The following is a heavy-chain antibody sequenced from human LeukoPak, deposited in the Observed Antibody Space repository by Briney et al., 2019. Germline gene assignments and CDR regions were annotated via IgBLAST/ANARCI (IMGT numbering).Heavy chain of an antibody. CDR2: IYYSGST. J-gene: IGHJ4*02. D-gene: IGHD1-26*01. Sequence: SETLSLTCTVSGNSISSYYWSWIRQLPGKGLEWIGYIYYSGSTNYNPSLKSRVTISVDTSKNQFSLKLSSVTAADTAVYYCAGVSGSYYVLYWGQGTLVTVSS. CDR3: AGVSGSYYVLY. V-gene: IGHV4-59*01. CDR1: GNSISSYY.